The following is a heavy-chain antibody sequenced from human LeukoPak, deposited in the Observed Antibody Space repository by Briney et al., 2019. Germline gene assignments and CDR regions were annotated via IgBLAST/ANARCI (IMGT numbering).Heavy chain of an antibody. Sequence: PGGSLRLSCAASGFTFGSYAMHWVRQAPGKGLEWVAVISYDGSNKYYADSVKGRFTISRDNSKNTLYLQMNSLRAEDTAVYYCARDSYAAGSFDYWGQGTLVTVSS. D-gene: IGHD6-13*01. CDR2: ISYDGSNK. V-gene: IGHV3-30*04. CDR3: ARDSYAAGSFDY. J-gene: IGHJ4*02. CDR1: GFTFGSYA.